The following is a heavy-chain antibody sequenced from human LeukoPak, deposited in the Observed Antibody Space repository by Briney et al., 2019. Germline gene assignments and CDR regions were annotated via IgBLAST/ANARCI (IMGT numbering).Heavy chain of an antibody. D-gene: IGHD5-12*01. CDR1: GFTFSSYG. Sequence: PGGSLRLSCAASGFTFSSYGMHWVRQAPGKGLEWVAVISYDGSNKYYADSVKGRFTISRDNSKNTLYLQMNSLRAEDTAVYYCAKWVATCWFDPWGQGTLVTVSS. CDR2: ISYDGSNK. J-gene: IGHJ5*02. CDR3: AKWVATCWFDP. V-gene: IGHV3-30*18.